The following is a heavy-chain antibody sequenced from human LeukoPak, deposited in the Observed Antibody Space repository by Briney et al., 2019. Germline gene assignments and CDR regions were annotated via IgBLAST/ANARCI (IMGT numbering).Heavy chain of an antibody. Sequence: GGSLRLSCAASGFTFSSYWMSWVRQAPGKGLEWVANIKQDGSEKYYVDSVKGRFTISRDNAKNSLYLQMNSLRAEDTAVYYRARDGVLLWFGELPDYWGQGTLVTVSS. D-gene: IGHD3-10*01. J-gene: IGHJ4*02. CDR3: ARDGVLLWFGELPDY. CDR1: GFTFSSYW. V-gene: IGHV3-7*03. CDR2: IKQDGSEK.